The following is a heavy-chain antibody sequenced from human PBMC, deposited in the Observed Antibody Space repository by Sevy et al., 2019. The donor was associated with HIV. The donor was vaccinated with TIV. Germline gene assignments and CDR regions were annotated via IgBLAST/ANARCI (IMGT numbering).Heavy chain of an antibody. J-gene: IGHJ5*02. Sequence: ASVKVSCKASGYTFTSYYMHWVRQAPGQGLEWMGIINPSGGSTSYAQKFQGRVTMTRETSTSTVYMELSNLRSEDTAVYYCAREGSSSSKGNWFDPWGQGTLVTVSS. CDR3: AREGSSSSKGNWFDP. D-gene: IGHD6-6*01. CDR2: INPSGGST. CDR1: GYTFTSYY. V-gene: IGHV1-46*03.